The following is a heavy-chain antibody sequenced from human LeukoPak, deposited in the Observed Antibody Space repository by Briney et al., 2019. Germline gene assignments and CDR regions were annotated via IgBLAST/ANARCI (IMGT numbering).Heavy chain of an antibody. CDR3: ASPAGGSGTPRDY. D-gene: IGHD3-10*01. CDR1: GGSFSGYY. CDR2: INHSGST. J-gene: IGHJ4*02. V-gene: IGHV4-34*01. Sequence: SSETLSLTCAVYGGSFSGYYWSWIRQPPGKGLEWIGEINHSGSTKYNPSPKSRLTTTVDTNKNHFSLKLSSVTAADTAVYYCASPAGGSGTPRDYWGQGTLVTVSS.